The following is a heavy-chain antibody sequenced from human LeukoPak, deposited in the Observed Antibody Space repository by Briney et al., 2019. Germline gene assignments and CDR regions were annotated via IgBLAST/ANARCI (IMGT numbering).Heavy chain of an antibody. Sequence: PGGSLRLSCAASGFTFSSYDMHWVRQATGKGLEWVSAIGTAGDTYYPGSVKGRFTISRENAKNSLYLQMNSLRAGDTAVYYCARGGIAAAGTTYYFDYWGQGTLVTVSS. CDR2: IGTAGDT. CDR1: GFTFSSYD. J-gene: IGHJ4*02. V-gene: IGHV3-13*01. CDR3: ARGGIAAAGTTYYFDY. D-gene: IGHD6-13*01.